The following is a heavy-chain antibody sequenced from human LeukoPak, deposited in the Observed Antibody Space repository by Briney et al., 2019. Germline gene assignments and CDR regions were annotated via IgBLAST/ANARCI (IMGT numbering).Heavy chain of an antibody. CDR1: GYSFTSYW. Sequence: GESLEISCKGSGYSFTSYWIGWVRQMPGKGLEWMGIIYPGDSDTRYSPSFQGQVTISADKSISTAYLQRSSLKASDTAMYYCATQRGYYYDSSGYPYYFDYWGQGTLVTVSS. CDR3: ATQRGYYYDSSGYPYYFDY. D-gene: IGHD3-22*01. J-gene: IGHJ4*02. CDR2: IYPGDSDT. V-gene: IGHV5-51*01.